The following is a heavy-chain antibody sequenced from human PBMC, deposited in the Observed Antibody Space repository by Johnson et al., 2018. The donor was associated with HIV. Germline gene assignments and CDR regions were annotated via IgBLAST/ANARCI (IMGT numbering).Heavy chain of an antibody. J-gene: IGHJ3*01. D-gene: IGHD1-26*01. Sequence: QMQLVESGGGLVQPGGSLRLSCAASGFIFSTYAMHWVRQVPGKGLEWVALISYDGTDKYYADSVKGRFTISRDNSKNTLYLQMNSLRAEDTALYYCAKGRMGASGSYNVWGQGTMVTVSS. CDR1: GFIFSTYA. CDR2: ISYDGTDK. CDR3: AKGRMGASGSYNV. V-gene: IGHV3-30*18.